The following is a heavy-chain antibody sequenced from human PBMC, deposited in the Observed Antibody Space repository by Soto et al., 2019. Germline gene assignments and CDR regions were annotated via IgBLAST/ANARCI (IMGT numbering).Heavy chain of an antibody. CDR3: ARKGVAFDY. CDR1: GCTFSSYS. D-gene: IGHD3-3*01. V-gene: IGHV3-48*02. CDR2: ISTTSSSI. Sequence: GGSLRLSCAASGCTFSSYSMNWVRQAPGKGLEWISYISTTSSSIYYADSVKGRFTISRDNAKNSLFLQMNSLRDEDTAVYYCARKGVAFDYWGQGALVTVSS. J-gene: IGHJ4*02.